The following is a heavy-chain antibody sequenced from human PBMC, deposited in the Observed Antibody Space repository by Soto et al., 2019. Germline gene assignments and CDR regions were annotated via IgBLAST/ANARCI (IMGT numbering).Heavy chain of an antibody. CDR2: IYDSESA. CDR3: ARASSSSSAADY. J-gene: IGHJ4*02. D-gene: IGHD6-6*01. CDR1: GESISSGGYY. Sequence: QVQLQESGPGLVKASQTLSLICNVSGESISSGGYYWSWIRHHPGKGLEWIGYIYDSESAYYNPSLKSRVTISMDTSKNHFAMKLSSVTAPDTAVYYCARASSSSSAADYWGQGTLITVSS. V-gene: IGHV4-31*03.